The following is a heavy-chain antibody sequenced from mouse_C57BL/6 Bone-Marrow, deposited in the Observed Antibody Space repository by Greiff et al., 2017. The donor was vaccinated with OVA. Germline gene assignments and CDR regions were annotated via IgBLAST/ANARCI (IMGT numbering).Heavy chain of an antibody. CDR2: ISSGGSYT. D-gene: IGHD2-4*01. Sequence: EVHLVESGGDLVKPGGSLKLSCAASGFTFSSYGMSWVRQTPDKRLEWVATISSGGSYTYYPDSVKGRFTISRDNAKNTLYLQMSSLKSEDTAMYYCARHEDYDGDYYAMDYWGQGTSVTVSS. J-gene: IGHJ4*01. CDR1: GFTFSSYG. V-gene: IGHV5-6*01. CDR3: ARHEDYDGDYYAMDY.